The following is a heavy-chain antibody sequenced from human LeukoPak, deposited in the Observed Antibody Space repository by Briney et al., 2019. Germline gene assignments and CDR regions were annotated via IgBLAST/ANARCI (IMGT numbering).Heavy chain of an antibody. D-gene: IGHD2-2*01. CDR2: ISGSGGST. V-gene: IGHV3-23*01. CDR3: AKDPNAYCSSTSCYGPHFDC. J-gene: IGHJ4*02. Sequence: GGSLRLSCAASGFTFSSYAMSWVRQAPGKGLEWVSAISGSGGSTYYADSVKGRLTISRENTKNTLYLQLNSPRAEDTAVYYCAKDPNAYCSSTSCYGPHFDCWVQGALVTVSS. CDR1: GFTFSSYA.